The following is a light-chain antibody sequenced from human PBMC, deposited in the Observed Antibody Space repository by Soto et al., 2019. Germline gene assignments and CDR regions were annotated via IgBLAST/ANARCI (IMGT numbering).Light chain of an antibody. V-gene: IGKV3D-7*01. Sequence: EIVMTQSPATLSLSPVERATLSCMASQSVSSSYLSWYQQKPGQAPRLLIYGASSRATGIPDRFSGSGSGTDFTLTISSLQSEDFAVYYCQQYNNWPWTFGQGTKVDIK. CDR3: QQYNNWPWT. CDR2: GAS. CDR1: QSVSSSY. J-gene: IGKJ1*01.